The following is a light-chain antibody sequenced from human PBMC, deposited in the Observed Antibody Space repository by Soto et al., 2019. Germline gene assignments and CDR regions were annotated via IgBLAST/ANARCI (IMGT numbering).Light chain of an antibody. CDR3: QQYDSYPIT. Sequence: DSELTQSPCTLSASQGERATITCRASQSVGSYLAWYQQKPGQAPKLLIYGASSLASGVPDRFSGSGSGTDFTLTISSLEPDDFAMYYCQQYDSYPITFGQGTRLDVK. V-gene: IGKV1-5*01. CDR2: GAS. CDR1: QSVGSY. J-gene: IGKJ5*01.